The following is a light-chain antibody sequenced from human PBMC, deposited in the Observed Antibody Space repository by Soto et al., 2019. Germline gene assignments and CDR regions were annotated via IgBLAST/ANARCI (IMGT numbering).Light chain of an antibody. V-gene: IGLV2-14*01. Sequence: QSALTQPASVSGSPGQSITISCTRTSSDVGGHNYVSWYQQHPGKAPKLMIYEVSYRTSGVSNRFSGSKSGNTASLTISGLQAEDEADYYCSSYTSSTSRVFGGGTKLTVL. J-gene: IGLJ2*01. CDR2: EVS. CDR3: SSYTSSTSRV. CDR1: SSDVGGHNY.